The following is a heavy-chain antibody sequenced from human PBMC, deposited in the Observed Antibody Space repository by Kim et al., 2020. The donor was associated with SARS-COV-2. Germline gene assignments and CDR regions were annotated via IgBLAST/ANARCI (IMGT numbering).Heavy chain of an antibody. V-gene: IGHV3-7*01. CDR1: GFTFSYYW. CDR3: MGSGSFTH. CDR2: INGDGSEK. Sequence: GGSLRLSCAASGFTFSYYWMNWVRQAPGKGLQWVANINGDGSEKRYVASAKGRLTISRDNSKNSFYLQMDSLRAEDTAVYYCMGSGSFTHWGQGTQVTVSS. J-gene: IGHJ4*02. D-gene: IGHD3-10*01.